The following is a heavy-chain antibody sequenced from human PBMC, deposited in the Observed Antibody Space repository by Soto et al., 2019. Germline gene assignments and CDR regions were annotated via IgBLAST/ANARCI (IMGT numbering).Heavy chain of an antibody. CDR2: IKSKTDGGAI. CDR3: ITDSRGAMAPHLDN. CDR1: GFTFSKAW. J-gene: IGHJ4*02. Sequence: PGGSLRLSCVAYGFTFSKAWRKWVRQAPGKGLEWVGRIKSKTDGGAIDYAASVKGRFTISRDDSENTLCLQMNSLETEDTGIYYCITDSRGAMAPHLDNWGQGT. V-gene: IGHV3-15*07. D-gene: IGHD6-19*01.